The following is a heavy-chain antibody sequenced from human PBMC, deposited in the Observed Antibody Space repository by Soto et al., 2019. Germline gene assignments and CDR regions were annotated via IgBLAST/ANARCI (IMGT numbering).Heavy chain of an antibody. Sequence: ETLSLTCAVSGGSIVSDKWWSWVRQSPGKGLEWLGEINHRGSTIYNPSLKSRVTISVDTSRNQFYLKVKSVTAADTAVYYCARGGSSELWGQGTLVTVSS. V-gene: IGHV4-4*02. J-gene: IGHJ4*02. CDR2: INHRGST. D-gene: IGHD6-6*01. CDR3: ARGGSSEL. CDR1: GGSIVSDKW.